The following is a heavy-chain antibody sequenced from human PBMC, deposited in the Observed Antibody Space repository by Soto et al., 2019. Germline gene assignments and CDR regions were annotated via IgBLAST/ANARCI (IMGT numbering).Heavy chain of an antibody. CDR2: IYSSGST. Sequence: PSETLSLTCTVTGGTISGYYWTWIRQSAGGGLEWIGRIYSSGSTNYNPSLKSRVTISLDTSMNHFSLRLSSVTAADTAVYYCARGQRFSEWFDPWGQGTLVTVSS. CDR3: ARGQRFSEWFDP. D-gene: IGHD3-3*01. J-gene: IGHJ5*02. CDR1: GGTISGYY. V-gene: IGHV4-4*07.